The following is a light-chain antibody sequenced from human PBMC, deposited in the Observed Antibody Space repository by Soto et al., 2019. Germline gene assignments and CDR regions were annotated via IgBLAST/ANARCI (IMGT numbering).Light chain of an antibody. CDR3: QQYGGSPRT. V-gene: IGKV3-20*01. CDR2: GAS. CDR1: QSVGQS. Sequence: EVVLTQSPGALSLSPGERATLSCRASQSVGQSLAWYQQRHGQAPRILISGASTRDTGIPDRISGSGSGTDFTLTISRLEPEDFEVYYCQQYGGSPRTFGQGTKVDIK. J-gene: IGKJ1*01.